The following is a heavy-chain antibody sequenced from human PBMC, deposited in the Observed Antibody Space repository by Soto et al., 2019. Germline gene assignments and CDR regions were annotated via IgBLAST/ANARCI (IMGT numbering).Heavy chain of an antibody. CDR1: GYSFNNYW. V-gene: IGHV5-51*01. CDR2: IYPSNSGT. CDR3: TRDLDYGGNSATFDI. Sequence: GESLKISCKVSGYSFNNYWIAWVRQRPGTGLEWMGIIYPSNSGTRYSPSFQGQVTISADESISTAYLQWSSLKASDTAMYYCTRDLDYGGNSATFDIWGQGTMVPVS. D-gene: IGHD4-17*01. J-gene: IGHJ3*02.